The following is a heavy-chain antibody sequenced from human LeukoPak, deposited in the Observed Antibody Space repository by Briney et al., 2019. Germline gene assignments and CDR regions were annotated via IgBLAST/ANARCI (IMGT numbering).Heavy chain of an antibody. Sequence: ASVKVSCKASGYTFTGYYIHWVRQAPGQGLEWMGWINPNSGGTNYAQKFQGRVTMTRDTSISTAYMELSRLRSDDTAVYYCARAAVGANELDYWGQGTLVTVSS. CDR1: GYTFTGYY. CDR3: ARAAVGANELDY. V-gene: IGHV1-2*02. D-gene: IGHD1-26*01. CDR2: INPNSGGT. J-gene: IGHJ4*02.